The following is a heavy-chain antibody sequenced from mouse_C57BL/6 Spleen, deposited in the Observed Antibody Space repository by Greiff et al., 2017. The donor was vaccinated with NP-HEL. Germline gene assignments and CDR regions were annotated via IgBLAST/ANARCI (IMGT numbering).Heavy chain of an antibody. V-gene: IGHV5-6*01. Sequence: EVHLVESGGDLVKPGGSLKLSCAASGFTFSSYGMSWVRQTPDKRLEWVATICSGGSYTYYPDSVKGRFTISRDNAKNTLYLQMSSLKSEDTAMYYCARHEENHDYDGGAWFAYWGQGTLVTVSA. J-gene: IGHJ3*01. CDR2: ICSGGSYT. D-gene: IGHD2-4*01. CDR3: ARHEENHDYDGGAWFAY. CDR1: GFTFSSYG.